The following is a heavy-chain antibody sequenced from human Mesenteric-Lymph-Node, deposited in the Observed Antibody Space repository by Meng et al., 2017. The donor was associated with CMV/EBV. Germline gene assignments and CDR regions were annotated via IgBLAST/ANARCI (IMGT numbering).Heavy chain of an antibody. J-gene: IGHJ6*02. D-gene: IGHD2/OR15-2a*01. Sequence: ASVKVSCKASGYSIISSSIHWLRQAPGQGLEWMGVINPKDYTTTYAQNFQARVSMNRDTSTTTVYMELSSLRSEDTAVYYCARDKVKPPPYFHPADAHTPPPQRYYYAMDLWGQGTTVTVSS. CDR1: GYSIISSS. CDR3: ARDKVKPPPYFHPADAHTPPPQRYYYAMDL. V-gene: IGHV1-46*01. CDR2: INPKDYTT.